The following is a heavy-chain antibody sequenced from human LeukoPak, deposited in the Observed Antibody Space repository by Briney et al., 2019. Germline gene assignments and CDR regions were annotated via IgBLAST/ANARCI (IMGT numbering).Heavy chain of an antibody. V-gene: IGHV1-69*06. CDR3: ARDPMALLLFDY. Sequence: ASVKVSCKASGGTFSNCGVNWVRQAPGKAFVWMGRIIPVFGAGNYAQTFQGRVTITADTSTNTVYMELSSLRSEDTAVYYCARDPMALLLFDYWGQGTLVNVIS. D-gene: IGHD2-21*01. J-gene: IGHJ4*02. CDR1: GGTFSNCG. CDR2: IIPVFGAG.